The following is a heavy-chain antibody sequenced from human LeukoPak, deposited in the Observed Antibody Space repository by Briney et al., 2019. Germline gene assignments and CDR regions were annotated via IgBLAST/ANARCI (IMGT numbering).Heavy chain of an antibody. CDR3: ARGEGYCSSTSCFLDDAFDI. Sequence: GASVKVSCKASGYTFTSYDINWVRQATGQGLEWMGWMNPSSGNTGYAQKFQGRVTITRNTSISTAYMELSSLRSEDTAVYYCARGEGYCSSTSCFLDDAFDIWGQGTMVTVSS. CDR2: MNPSSGNT. D-gene: IGHD2-2*01. J-gene: IGHJ3*02. CDR1: GYTFTSYD. V-gene: IGHV1-8*03.